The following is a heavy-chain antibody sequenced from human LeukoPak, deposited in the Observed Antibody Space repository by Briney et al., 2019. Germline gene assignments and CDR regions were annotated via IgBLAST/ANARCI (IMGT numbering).Heavy chain of an antibody. CDR1: GFIFNNYG. V-gene: IGHV3-23*01. CDR2: ITSVGVT. J-gene: IGHJ4*02. Sequence: GGTLRLSCAASGFIFNNYGMNWVRQAPGKGLEWVSGITSVGVTFCASFVKGRFTISRDNSKNTLYLQMNSLRAEDTALYYCGQDWAWGAFGNWGQGTLVTVSS. D-gene: IGHD1-26*01. CDR3: GQDWAWGAFGN.